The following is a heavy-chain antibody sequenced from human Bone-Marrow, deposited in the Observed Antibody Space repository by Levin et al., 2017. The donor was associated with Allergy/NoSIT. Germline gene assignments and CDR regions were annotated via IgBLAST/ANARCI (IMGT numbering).Heavy chain of an antibody. D-gene: IGHD5/OR15-5a*01. V-gene: IGHV3-73*01. Sequence: GGSLRLSCAASGFTFSASPIHWVRQGSGNGLEWVGRIREKSNNYSAAYAESVKGRFILSRDDSKSTAYLQLTSLTSEDTAIYYCTVYDYWGLGTRVTVS. CDR1: GFTFSASP. CDR2: IREKSNNYSA. CDR3: TVYDY. J-gene: IGHJ4*02.